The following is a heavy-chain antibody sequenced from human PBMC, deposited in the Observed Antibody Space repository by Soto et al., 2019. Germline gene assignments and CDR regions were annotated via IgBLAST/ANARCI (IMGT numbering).Heavy chain of an antibody. J-gene: IGHJ4*02. V-gene: IGHV1-2*02. D-gene: IGHD3-22*01. CDR1: GYTFTGYY. CDR3: AIGPYYYDSNGPFDY. CDR2: INPNSGGT. Sequence: ASVKVSCKASGYTFTGYYIHWVRQATGQGLEWMGWINPNSGGTNFAQKFEGRVTMTRDTSINTAYMELSRLRSDDTAVYYCAIGPYYYDSNGPFDYWRQGTLVTV.